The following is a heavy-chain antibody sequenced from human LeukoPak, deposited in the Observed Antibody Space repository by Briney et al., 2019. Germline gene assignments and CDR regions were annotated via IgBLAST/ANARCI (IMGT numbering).Heavy chain of an antibody. D-gene: IGHD3-10*01. CDR2: IYYRVTS. J-gene: IGHJ4*02. CDR1: GDSISTYY. CDR3: ARAVGGDGSGSL. Sequence: SETLSLTCTVSGDSISTYYWSSIRQPPGKGLEWIGYIYYRVTSDYNPSLKSRVTMSVDMSTRQISLKLSSVTAADTAVYYCARAVGGDGSGSLWGPGTLVTVSS. V-gene: IGHV4-59*01.